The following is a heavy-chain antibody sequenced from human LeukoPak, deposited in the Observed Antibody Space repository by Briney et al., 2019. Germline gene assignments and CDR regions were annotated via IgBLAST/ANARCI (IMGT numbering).Heavy chain of an antibody. CDR2: INSEGSSI. V-gene: IGHV3-74*01. D-gene: IGHD2-21*02. Sequence: PGGSLRLSCAASGFTVSSNYMSWVRQAPGKGLVWVSRINSEGSSISYADSVKGRFSISRDNAKNTLFLQMNSLRGDDTAVYFCASGGDFASDGLDIWGQGSMVTVS. J-gene: IGHJ3*02. CDR3: ASGGDFASDGLDI. CDR1: GFTVSSNY.